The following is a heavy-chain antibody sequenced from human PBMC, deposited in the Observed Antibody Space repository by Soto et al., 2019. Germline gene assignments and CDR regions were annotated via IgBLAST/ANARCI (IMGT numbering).Heavy chain of an antibody. CDR3: ARDLEGYDFWSGPASMDV. V-gene: IGHV3-21*01. CDR2: ISSSSSYI. J-gene: IGHJ6*02. D-gene: IGHD3-3*01. Sequence: GGPLRLSCAASGFTFSSYSMNWVRQAPGKGLEWVSSISSSSSYIYYADSVKGRFTISRDNAKNSLYLQMNSLRAEDRAVYYCARDLEGYDFWSGPASMDVWGQGTTVTVSS. CDR1: GFTFSSYS.